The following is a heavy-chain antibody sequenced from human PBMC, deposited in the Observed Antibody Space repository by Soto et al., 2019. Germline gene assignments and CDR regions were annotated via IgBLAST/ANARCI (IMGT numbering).Heavy chain of an antibody. D-gene: IGHD6-13*01. V-gene: IGHV4-34*01. J-gene: IGHJ6*03. CDR1: GGSFSGYY. CDR3: ARGQSGQQLHYYYYYMDV. CDR2: INHSGST. Sequence: PSETLSLTCAVYGGSFSGYYWSWIRQPPGKGLEWIGEINHSGSTNYNPSLKSRVTISVDTSKNQFSLKLSSVTAADTAVYYCARGQSGQQLHYYYYYMDVWGKGTTVTVSS.